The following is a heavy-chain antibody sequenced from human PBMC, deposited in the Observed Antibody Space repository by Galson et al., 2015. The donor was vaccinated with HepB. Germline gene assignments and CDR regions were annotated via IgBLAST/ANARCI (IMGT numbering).Heavy chain of an antibody. CDR3: ARDLMIVVASFDY. D-gene: IGHD3-22*01. CDR2: ISSSSSYI. V-gene: IGHV3-21*01. J-gene: IGHJ4*02. CDR1: GFTFSSYS. Sequence: SLRLSCAASGFTFSSYSMNWVRQAPGKGLEWVSSISSSSSYIYYADSVKGRFTISRDNAKNSLYPQMNSLRAEDTAVYYCARDLMIVVASFDYWGQGTLVTVSS.